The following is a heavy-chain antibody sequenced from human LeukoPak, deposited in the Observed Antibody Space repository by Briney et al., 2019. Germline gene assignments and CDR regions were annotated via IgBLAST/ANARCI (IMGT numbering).Heavy chain of an antibody. V-gene: IGHV1-2*06. CDR3: AREGKYYYGSGSYREFDH. Sequence: KVSCKASGYTFTCYYMHWVRQAPGQGVEWMGRINPNSGGTNYAQKFQGRVTMTRDTSISTAYMELSRLRSDDTAVYYCAREGKYYYGSGSYREFDHWGQGTLVTVSS. J-gene: IGHJ5*02. CDR1: GYTFTCYY. D-gene: IGHD3-10*01. CDR2: INPNSGGT.